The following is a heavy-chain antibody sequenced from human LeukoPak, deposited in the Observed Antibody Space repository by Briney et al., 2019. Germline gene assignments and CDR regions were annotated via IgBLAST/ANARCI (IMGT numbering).Heavy chain of an antibody. CDR1: GFTFSSYA. Sequence: GGSLRLSCAASGFTFSSYAISWVRQAPGKGLEWVSAISGSGGSTYYADSVKGRFTISRDNSKNTLYLQMNSLRAEDTAVYYCAKWYGSGSYYGDYWGQGTLVTVSS. V-gene: IGHV3-23*01. CDR3: AKWYGSGSYYGDY. J-gene: IGHJ4*02. CDR2: ISGSGGST. D-gene: IGHD3-10*01.